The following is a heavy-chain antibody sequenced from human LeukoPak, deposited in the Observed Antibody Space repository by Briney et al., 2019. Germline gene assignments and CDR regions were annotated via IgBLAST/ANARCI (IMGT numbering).Heavy chain of an antibody. V-gene: IGHV3-43*02. Sequence: HAGGSLRLSCAASGFTFDDYAMHWVRQAPGKGLEWVSRISGDGGSTYYADAAKGRYTISRDKSKNCLYLKMNSLRTEDTALYYSAKDMHYYASSGYYDREHSYYGMDVYCQGTTVIVSS. CDR2: ISGDGGST. CDR1: GFTFDDYA. CDR3: AKDMHYYASSGYYDREHSYYGMDV. D-gene: IGHD3-22*01. J-gene: IGHJ6*02.